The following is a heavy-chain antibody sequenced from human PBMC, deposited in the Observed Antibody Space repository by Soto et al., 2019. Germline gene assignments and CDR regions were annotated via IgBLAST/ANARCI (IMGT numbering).Heavy chain of an antibody. D-gene: IGHD6-19*01. Sequence: PGESLKISCKGSGYSFTSYWITWVRQMAGKGLEWMGTIDPSDSYTTYNPSIQGHVTISADKSFSTAFLQWSSLKASDTAMYYCAKDCRRLAVAGSAFDSWGQGXLVTVSS. V-gene: IGHV5-10-1*01. CDR1: GYSFTSYW. J-gene: IGHJ4*02. CDR2: IDPSDSYT. CDR3: AKDCRRLAVAGSAFDS.